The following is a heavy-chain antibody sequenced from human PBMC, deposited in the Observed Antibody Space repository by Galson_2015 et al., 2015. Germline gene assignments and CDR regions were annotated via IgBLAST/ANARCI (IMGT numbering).Heavy chain of an antibody. CDR3: ARGVGGGYNWADAFDI. V-gene: IGHV5-10-1*01. CDR2: IDPSDSYT. CDR1: GYSFTTHW. Sequence: QSGAEVKKPGESLRISCKGSGYSFTTHWISWVRQMPGKGLEWMGRIDPSDSYTNFSPSFQGHVIISVDKSINTAYLQWSSLKASDTAMYYCARGVGGGYNWADAFDIWGQGTMVTVSS. J-gene: IGHJ3*02. D-gene: IGHD5-24*01.